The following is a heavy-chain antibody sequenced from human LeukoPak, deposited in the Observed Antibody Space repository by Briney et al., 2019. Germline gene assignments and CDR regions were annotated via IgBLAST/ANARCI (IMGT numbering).Heavy chain of an antibody. D-gene: IGHD2-15*01. CDR1: AGSFSGYY. V-gene: IGHV4-34*01. J-gene: IGHJ6*02. CDR2: INHSGST. CDR3: ARAGYCSGGSCYNRYYYYYGMDV. Sequence: SETLSLTCAVYAGSFSGYYWSWIRQPPGKGLEWIGEINHSGSTNYNPSLKSRVTISVDTSKNQFSLKLSSVTAADTAVYYCARAGYCSGGSCYNRYYYYYGMDVWGQGTTVTVSS.